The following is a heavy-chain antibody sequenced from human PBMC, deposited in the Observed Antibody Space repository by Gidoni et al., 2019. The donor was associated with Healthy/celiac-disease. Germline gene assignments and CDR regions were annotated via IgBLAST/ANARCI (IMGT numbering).Heavy chain of an antibody. J-gene: IGHJ4*02. CDR3: ARYTLSSRYFDWLTTNYFDY. CDR1: GGSISSSSYY. Sequence: QLQLQESGPGLVKPSETLSLACTVSGGSISSSSYYWGWIRQPPGKGLEWIGSIYYSGSTYYNPSLKSRVTISVDTSKNQFSLKLSSVTAADTAVYYCARYTLSSRYFDWLTTNYFDYWGQGTLVTVSS. D-gene: IGHD3-9*01. V-gene: IGHV4-39*01. CDR2: IYYSGST.